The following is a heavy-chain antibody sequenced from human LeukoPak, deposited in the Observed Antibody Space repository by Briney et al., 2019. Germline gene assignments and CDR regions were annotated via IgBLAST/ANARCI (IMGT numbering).Heavy chain of an antibody. CDR2: ISYDGSNK. CDR3: ARVGKDSGYDWLYYLDY. V-gene: IGHV3-30*04. J-gene: IGHJ4*02. CDR1: GFTFSSYA. D-gene: IGHD5-12*01. Sequence: GRSLRLSCAASGFTFSSYAMHWVRQAPGKGLEWVAVISYDGSNKYYADSVKGRFTISRDNSKNTLYLQMNSLRAEDTAVYYCARVGKDSGYDWLYYLDYWGQGTLVTVSS.